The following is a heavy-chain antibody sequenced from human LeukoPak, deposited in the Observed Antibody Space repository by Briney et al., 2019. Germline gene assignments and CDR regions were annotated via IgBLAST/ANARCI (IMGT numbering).Heavy chain of an antibody. CDR3: ARTPGTGHDGLDV. CDR1: GFTVSSNY. J-gene: IGHJ3*01. V-gene: IGHV3-53*01. CDR2: IYSGGST. Sequence: GGSLRHSCAASGFTVSSNYMSWVRQAPGKGLEWVSVIYSGGSTYYADSVKGRFTISRDNSENTLFLQMNSLRAEDTAMYYCARTPGTGHDGLDVWGQGTTVTASS. D-gene: IGHD2-8*02.